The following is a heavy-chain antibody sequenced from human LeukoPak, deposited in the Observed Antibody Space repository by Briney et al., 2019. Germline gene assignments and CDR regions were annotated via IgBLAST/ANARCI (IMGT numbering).Heavy chain of an antibody. D-gene: IGHD3-10*01. Sequence: PGGSLRLSCAASGFTFDDYTMHWVRQAPGKGLEWVSLISWDGGSTYYADSVKGRFTISRDNSKNSLYLQMNSLRTEDTALYYCAKDISPMYGSGTVFQHWGQGTLVTVSS. CDR2: ISWDGGST. CDR3: AKDISPMYGSGTVFQH. J-gene: IGHJ1*01. V-gene: IGHV3-43*01. CDR1: GFTFDDYT.